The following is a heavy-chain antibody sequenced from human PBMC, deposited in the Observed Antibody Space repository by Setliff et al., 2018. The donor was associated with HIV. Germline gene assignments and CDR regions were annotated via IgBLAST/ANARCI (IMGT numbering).Heavy chain of an antibody. CDR2: IDNSGST. Sequence: SETLSLTCTVSGDSISSYYWSWIRQPPGKGLEWIGYIDNSGSTNYNPSLKSRVTISVDTSKNQISLKLSSVTAADTAMYYCARRGYSYVERVYYYYMDVWGKGTTVTVSS. CDR1: GDSISSYY. J-gene: IGHJ6*03. CDR3: ARRGYSYVERVYYYYMDV. V-gene: IGHV4-4*09. D-gene: IGHD5-18*01.